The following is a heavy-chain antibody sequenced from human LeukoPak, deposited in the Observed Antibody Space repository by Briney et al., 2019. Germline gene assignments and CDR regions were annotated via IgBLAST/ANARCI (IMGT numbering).Heavy chain of an antibody. Sequence: ASVKVSCKASGYTFTGYYMHWVRQAPGQGLEWMGYIYPNSGATKYAQKFQGRVTMTRDTSISTAYMEMSGLRSDDTAVYYCGTLLSNGPFDYWGQGSLVTVSS. CDR2: IYPNSGAT. CDR3: GTLLSNGPFDY. J-gene: IGHJ4*02. V-gene: IGHV1-2*02. CDR1: GYTFTGYY.